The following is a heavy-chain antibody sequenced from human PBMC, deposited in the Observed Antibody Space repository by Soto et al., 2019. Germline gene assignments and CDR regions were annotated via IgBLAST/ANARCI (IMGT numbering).Heavy chain of an antibody. D-gene: IGHD1-26*01. J-gene: IGHJ6*03. Sequence: SETLSLTCTVSGGSISSYYWSWIRQPPGKGLEWIGYIYYSGSTNYNPSLKSRVTISVDTSKNQFSLKLSSVTAADTAVYYCARRKEFRGLWEIYYYMDVWGKGTTVTVSS. CDR3: ARRKEFRGLWEIYYYMDV. CDR2: IYYSGST. V-gene: IGHV4-59*08. CDR1: GGSISSYY.